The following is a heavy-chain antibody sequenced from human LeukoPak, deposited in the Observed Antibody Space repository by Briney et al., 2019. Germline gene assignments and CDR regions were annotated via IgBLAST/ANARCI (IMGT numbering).Heavy chain of an antibody. CDR3: AGNRVVVVAANYYYYGMDV. CDR1: GGSISSSSYY. D-gene: IGHD2-15*01. J-gene: IGHJ6*02. V-gene: IGHV4-39*07. Sequence: SETLSLTCTVSGGSISSSSYYWGWIRQPPGKGLECIGSIYYSGSTYYNPSLKSRVTISVDTSKNQFSLKLSSVTAADTAVYYCAGNRVVVVAANYYYYGMDVWGQGTTVTVSS. CDR2: IYYSGST.